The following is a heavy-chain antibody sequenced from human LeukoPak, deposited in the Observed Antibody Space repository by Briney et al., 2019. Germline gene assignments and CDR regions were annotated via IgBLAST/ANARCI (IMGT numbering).Heavy chain of an antibody. J-gene: IGHJ4*02. CDR2: FDPEDGET. Sequence: ASVKVSCKVSGYTLTELSMHWVRRAPGKGLEWMGGFDPEDGETIYAQKFQGRVTITTDESTSTAYMELSSLRSEDTAVYYCARVGSGSWSDYWGQGTLVTVSS. CDR1: GYTLTELS. CDR3: ARVGSGSWSDY. V-gene: IGHV1-24*01. D-gene: IGHD3-10*01.